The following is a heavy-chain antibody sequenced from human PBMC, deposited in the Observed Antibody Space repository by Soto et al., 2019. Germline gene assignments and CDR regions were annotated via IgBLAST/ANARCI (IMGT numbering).Heavy chain of an antibody. CDR1: GFSLSTSGMC. D-gene: IGHD6-19*01. CDR3: ARIKSISSGWYSYYYGMDV. Sequence: SGPTLVNPTQTLTLTCTFSGFSLSTSGMCVSWIRQPPGKAQEWLALIDWDDDNYYSTSLKTRLTISKDTSKNQVVLTMTNMDPVDTATYYCARIKSISSGWYSYYYGMDVWGQGTTVTVSS. J-gene: IGHJ6*02. V-gene: IGHV2-70*01. CDR2: IDWDDDN.